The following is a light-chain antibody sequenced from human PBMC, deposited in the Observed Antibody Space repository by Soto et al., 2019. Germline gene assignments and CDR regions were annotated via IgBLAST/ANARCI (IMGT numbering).Light chain of an antibody. CDR1: QSVSSSY. CDR2: GAS. J-gene: IGKJ1*01. CDR3: QQYGRSHLT. V-gene: IGKV3-20*01. Sequence: EIVLTQSPGTLSLSPGERATLSCRASQSVSSSYLAWYQQKPGQAPRLLIYGASSRATGIPDRFSGSGSGTDFTLTISRLEPEDFAVYYCQQYGRSHLTFGQGTKVEIK.